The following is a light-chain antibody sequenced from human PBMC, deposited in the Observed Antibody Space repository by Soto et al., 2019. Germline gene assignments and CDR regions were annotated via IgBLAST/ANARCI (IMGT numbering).Light chain of an antibody. CDR1: SSDVGTYYF. CDR3: SSYTSTNHVV. Sequence: QSALTQPASVSGSLGQSITISCTGSSSDVGTYYFVSWYQRHPGKVPKLMIYEGTKRPSGVSDRFSGSKSGNTASMTISGLQAEDEANYYCSSYTSTNHVVFGGGTKLTVL. V-gene: IGLV2-14*02. CDR2: EGT. J-gene: IGLJ2*01.